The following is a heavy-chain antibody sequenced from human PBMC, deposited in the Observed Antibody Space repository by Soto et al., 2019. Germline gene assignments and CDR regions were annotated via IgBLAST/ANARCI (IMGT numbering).Heavy chain of an antibody. CDR3: ARDLWGQDYGVYVRGFDP. V-gene: IGHV1-2*04. Sequence: GASVKVSCKASGYTFTGYYMHWVRQAPGQGLEWMGWINPNSGGTNYAQKFQGWVTMTRDTSISTAYMELSRLRSDDTAVYYCARDLWGQDYGVYVRGFDPWGKGTLVTVAS. J-gene: IGHJ5*02. D-gene: IGHD4-17*01. CDR2: INPNSGGT. CDR1: GYTFTGYY.